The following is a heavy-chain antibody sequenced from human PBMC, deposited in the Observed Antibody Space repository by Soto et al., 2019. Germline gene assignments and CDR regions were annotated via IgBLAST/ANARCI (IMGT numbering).Heavy chain of an antibody. J-gene: IGHJ4*02. V-gene: IGHV3-23*01. CDR2: VSASGLNT. D-gene: IGHD5-18*01. CDR3: ANDRPRRTSGYVFEY. CDR1: GFTFSTYA. Sequence: EVQLLESGGKLVQPGGSLTLSCAASGFTFSTYAMAWVRQAPGKGLEWVSGVSASGLNTDYADPVKGRFYISRDNSKNTVSLHLNSLRAEDTGLYYCANDRPRRTSGYVFEYWGQGTPVTVSS.